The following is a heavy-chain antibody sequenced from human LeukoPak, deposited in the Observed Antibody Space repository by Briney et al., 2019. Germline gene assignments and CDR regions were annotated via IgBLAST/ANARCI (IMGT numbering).Heavy chain of an antibody. CDR1: GFTFSSYG. J-gene: IGHJ4*02. CDR2: VNNDGSST. D-gene: IGHD5/OR15-5a*01. V-gene: IGHV3-74*03. CDR3: AKGGLRVTDY. Sequence: PGGSLRLSCAASGFTFSSYGMHWVRQAPGKGLVWVSRVNNDGSSTTYADSVKGRFTISRDNAKNTLYLQMNSLRAEDTAVYYCAKGGLRVTDYWGQGTLVTVSS.